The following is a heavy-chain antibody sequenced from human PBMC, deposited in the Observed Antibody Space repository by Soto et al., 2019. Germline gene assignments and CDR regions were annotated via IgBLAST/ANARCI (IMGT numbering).Heavy chain of an antibody. J-gene: IGHJ6*02. CDR1: GGSIISGGHY. Sequence: LXLTCTVSGGSIISGGHYWTWVRQHPGKGLEWMGYIYYTGSTSYNASLESRLTMSVDTSKNQFSLRLDSVTAAETAFYYCARFRVDVLSSASRFLYIVHVWGQGTTVTVSS. CDR2: IYYTGST. D-gene: IGHD2-2*02. CDR3: ARFRVDVLSSASRFLYIVHV. V-gene: IGHV4-31*03.